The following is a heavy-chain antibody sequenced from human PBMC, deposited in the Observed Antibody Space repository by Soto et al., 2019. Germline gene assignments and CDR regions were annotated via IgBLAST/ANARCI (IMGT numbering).Heavy chain of an antibody. J-gene: IGHJ6*02. D-gene: IGHD6-19*01. CDR1: RLTFSKYW. CDR2: IKHDGSEK. Sequence: PGGSLRLSCATSRLTFSKYWMTWVRQAPGKRLEWVATIKHDGSEKSNLDSVEGRFTISRDNAKDSLSLQMNSLRVEDTAVYFCASVPGSPRYHGLDVWCQGTTVTVS. V-gene: IGHV3-7*03. CDR3: ASVPGSPRYHGLDV.